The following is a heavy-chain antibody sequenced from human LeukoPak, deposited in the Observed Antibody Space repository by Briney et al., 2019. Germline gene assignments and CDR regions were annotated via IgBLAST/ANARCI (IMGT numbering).Heavy chain of an antibody. Sequence: GGSLRLSCAASGFTFTSYEMNWVRQAPGKGLEWVSYITDNGRKIYYADSVKGRFTMSRDNAKNSLHLQMNSLRTEDTAIYYCARDNSGWSLDPWGQGTLVTVSS. CDR1: GFTFTSYE. D-gene: IGHD6-19*01. V-gene: IGHV3-48*03. CDR2: ITDNGRKI. J-gene: IGHJ5*02. CDR3: ARDNSGWSLDP.